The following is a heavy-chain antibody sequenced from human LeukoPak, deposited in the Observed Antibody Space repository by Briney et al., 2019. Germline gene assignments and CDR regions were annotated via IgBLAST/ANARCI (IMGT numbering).Heavy chain of an antibody. J-gene: IGHJ4*02. CDR1: GGSFSGYY. V-gene: IGHV4-34*01. Sequence: SETLSLTCAVYGGSFSGYYWSWIRQPPGKGLEWIGEINHSGSTYYNPSLKSRVTISVDTSKNQFSLKLSSVTAADTAVYYCARHLLNDEDYWGQGTLVTVSS. CDR2: INHSGST. CDR3: ARHLLNDEDY. D-gene: IGHD1-1*01.